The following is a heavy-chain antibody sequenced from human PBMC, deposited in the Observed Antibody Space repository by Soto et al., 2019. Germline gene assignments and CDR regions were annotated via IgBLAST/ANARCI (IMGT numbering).Heavy chain of an antibody. CDR3: ARDSPPGWHIDY. J-gene: IGHJ4*02. D-gene: IGHD6-19*01. CDR1: GFTFSDYY. V-gene: IGHV3-11*04. CDR2: ISSSGSTI. Sequence: GGSLRLSCAASGFTFSDYYMSWIRQAPGKGLEWVSYISSSGSTIYYADSVQGRFTISRDNAKNSLYLQMNSLRDEDTAMYYCARDSPPGWHIDYWGQGALVTVSS.